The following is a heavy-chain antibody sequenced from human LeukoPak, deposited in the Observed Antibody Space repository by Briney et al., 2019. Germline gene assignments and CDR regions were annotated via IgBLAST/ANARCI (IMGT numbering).Heavy chain of an antibody. CDR2: IYYSGST. J-gene: IGHJ6*03. Sequence: SETLSLTCTVSGASIRTYYWNWIRQPPGRGLEWIGYIYYSGSTNYNPSLKSRVTISVDMSKNQFSLKLSSVTAADTAVYYCARASVTYYYYYYMDVWGKGTTVTVSS. CDR3: ARASVTYYYYYYMDV. CDR1: GASIRTYY. D-gene: IGHD4-11*01. V-gene: IGHV4-59*01.